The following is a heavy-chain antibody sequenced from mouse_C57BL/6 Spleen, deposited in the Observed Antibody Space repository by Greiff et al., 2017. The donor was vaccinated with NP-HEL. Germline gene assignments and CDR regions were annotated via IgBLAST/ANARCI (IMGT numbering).Heavy chain of an antibody. V-gene: IGHV5-9-1*02. CDR1: GFTFSSYA. D-gene: IGHD3-2*02. Sequence: EVKLVDSGEGLVKPGGSLKLSCAASGFTFSSYAMSWVRQTPEKRLEWVAYISSGGDYIYYADTVKGRFTISRDNARNTLYLQMSSLKSEDTAMYYCTIDSSGYTWFAYWGQGTLVTVSA. J-gene: IGHJ3*01. CDR3: TIDSSGYTWFAY. CDR2: ISSGGDYI.